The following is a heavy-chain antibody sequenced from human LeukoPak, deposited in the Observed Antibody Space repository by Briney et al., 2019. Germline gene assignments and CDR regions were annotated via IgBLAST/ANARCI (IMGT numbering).Heavy chain of an antibody. CDR2: INHSGST. D-gene: IGHD2-2*01. CDR3: ARGAAYCSSTSCYRRYSYGIDY. Sequence: PSETLSLTCAVYGGSFSGYYWSWIRQPPGKGLEWIGEINHSGSTNYKPSLKSRVTISVDTSKNQFSLKLSSVTVADTAVYYCARGAAYCSSTSCYRRYSYGIDYWGQGTLVTVSS. J-gene: IGHJ4*02. CDR1: GGSFSGYY. V-gene: IGHV4-34*01.